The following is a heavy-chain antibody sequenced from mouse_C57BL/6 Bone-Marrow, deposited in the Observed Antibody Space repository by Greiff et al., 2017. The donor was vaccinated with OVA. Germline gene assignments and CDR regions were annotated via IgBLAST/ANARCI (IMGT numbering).Heavy chain of an antibody. CDR2: ISSGGSYT. J-gene: IGHJ3*01. V-gene: IGHV5-6*01. Sequence: EVQLVESGGDLVKPGGSLKLSCAASGFTFSSYGMSWVRQTPDKRLEWVATISSGGSYTYYPDSVKGRFTISRDNAKNTLYLQMSSLKSEDTAMYYCARHIYYDPWLAYWGQGTLVTVSA. CDR3: ARHIYYDPWLAY. CDR1: GFTFSSYG. D-gene: IGHD2-4*01.